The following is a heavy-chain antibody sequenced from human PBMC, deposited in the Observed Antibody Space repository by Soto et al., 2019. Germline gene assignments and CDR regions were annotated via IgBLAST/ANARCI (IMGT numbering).Heavy chain of an antibody. CDR3: ASNWNDKDYGMDV. Sequence: QTGGSLRLSCAASGFTFSSYWKSWVRQAPGKGLEWVANIKQDGSEKYYVDSVKGRFTISRDNAKNSLYLQMNSLRAEDTAVYYCASNWNDKDYGMDVWGQGTTVTVSS. D-gene: IGHD1-20*01. CDR1: GFTFSSYW. V-gene: IGHV3-7*03. J-gene: IGHJ6*02. CDR2: IKQDGSEK.